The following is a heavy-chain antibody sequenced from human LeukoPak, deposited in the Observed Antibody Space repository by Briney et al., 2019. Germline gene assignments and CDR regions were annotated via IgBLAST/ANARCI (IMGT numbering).Heavy chain of an antibody. CDR3: ASRGCSSTSCYHTYWYFDL. D-gene: IGHD2-2*01. J-gene: IGHJ2*01. Sequence: SVKVSCKASGGTFSSYAISWVRQAPGQGLEWMGRIIPILGIANYAQKFQGRVTITADKSTSTAYMELSSLRSEDTAVYYCASRGCSSTSCYHTYWYFDLWGRGTLVTVSS. CDR2: IIPILGIA. CDR1: GGTFSSYA. V-gene: IGHV1-69*04.